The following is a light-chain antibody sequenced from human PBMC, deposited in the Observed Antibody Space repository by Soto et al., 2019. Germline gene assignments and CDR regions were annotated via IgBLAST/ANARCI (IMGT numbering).Light chain of an antibody. CDR1: QSVSSYY. CDR2: AAS. J-gene: IGKJ1*01. CDR3: QQCCSSPWT. Sequence: EIVLTQSPGTLSLSPGERATLSCRASQSVSSYYLAWYQQKPGQAPRLLIYAASSRATGIPDRFSGVGSGTDFTLTISRLEPEDFAVYYCQQCCSSPWTFGQGTKVEIK. V-gene: IGKV3-20*01.